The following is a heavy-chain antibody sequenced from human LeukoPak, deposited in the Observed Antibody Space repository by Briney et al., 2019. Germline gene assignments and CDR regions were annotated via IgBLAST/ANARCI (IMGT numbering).Heavy chain of an antibody. V-gene: IGHV3-9*01. D-gene: IGHD6-13*01. J-gene: IGHJ4*02. CDR2: ISWNSGSI. CDR1: GFTFDDYA. CDR3: VKTTGIAAAGYYFDY. Sequence: GGSLRLSCAASGFTFDDYAMHWVRQAPGKGLEWVSGISWNSGSIGYADSVKGRFTISRDNAKNSLYLQMNSLRAEDTALYYCVKTTGIAAAGYYFDYWGQGTLVTVSS.